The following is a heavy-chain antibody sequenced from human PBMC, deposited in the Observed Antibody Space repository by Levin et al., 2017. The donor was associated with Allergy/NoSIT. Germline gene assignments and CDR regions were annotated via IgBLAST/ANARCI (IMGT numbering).Heavy chain of an antibody. CDR3: ARGHYGPYYFDY. CDR2: IYSGGIT. D-gene: IGHD4-17*01. Sequence: PGGSLRLSCAASGFTVSSNYMSWVRQAPGKGLGWVSVIYSGGITYYADSVKGRFTISRDNSKNTLYLQMNSLRAEDTAVYYCARGHYGPYYFDYWGQGTLVTVSS. CDR1: GFTVSSNY. V-gene: IGHV3-53*01. J-gene: IGHJ4*02.